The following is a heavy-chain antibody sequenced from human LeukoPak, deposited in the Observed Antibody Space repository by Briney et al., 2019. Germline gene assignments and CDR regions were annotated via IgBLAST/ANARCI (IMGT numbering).Heavy chain of an antibody. CDR1: GFTFSSYW. V-gene: IGHV3-30-3*01. J-gene: IGHJ3*02. Sequence: PGGSLRLSCAASGFTFSSYWMTWVRQAPGKGLEWVAVISYDGSNKYYADSVKGRFTISRDNSKNTLYLQMNSLRAEDTAVYYCARGTSGLLAAAAGGHDAFDIWGQGTMVTVPS. CDR2: ISYDGSNK. D-gene: IGHD6-13*01. CDR3: ARGTSGLLAAAAGGHDAFDI.